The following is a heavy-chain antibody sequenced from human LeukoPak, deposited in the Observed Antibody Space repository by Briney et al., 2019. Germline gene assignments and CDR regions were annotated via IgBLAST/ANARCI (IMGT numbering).Heavy chain of an antibody. J-gene: IGHJ4*02. Sequence: GGSLRLSCAAPRFTFSSYGMSWVRQAPGKELEWVSGISSSGGSTYYADSVKGRFTISRDNSRNTLYLQMNSLRAEDTAVYYCARDTYYYDSSGFDYWGQGTLVTVSS. CDR3: ARDTYYYDSSGFDY. CDR2: ISSSGGST. D-gene: IGHD3-22*01. V-gene: IGHV3-23*01. CDR1: RFTFSSYG.